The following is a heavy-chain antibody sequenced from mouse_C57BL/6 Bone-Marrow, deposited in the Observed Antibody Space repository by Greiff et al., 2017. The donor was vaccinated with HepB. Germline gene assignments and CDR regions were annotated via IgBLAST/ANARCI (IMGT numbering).Heavy chain of an antibody. V-gene: IGHV1-76*01. D-gene: IGHD2-2*01. CDR2: IYPGSGNT. CDR1: GYTFTDYY. CDR3: ARWLRRYFDV. Sequence: VKLMESGAELVRPGASVKLSCKASGYTFTDYYINWVKQRPGQGLEWIARIYPGSGNTYYNEKFKGKATLTAEKSSSTAYMQLSSLTSEDSAVYFCARWLRRYFDVWGTGTTVTVSS. J-gene: IGHJ1*03.